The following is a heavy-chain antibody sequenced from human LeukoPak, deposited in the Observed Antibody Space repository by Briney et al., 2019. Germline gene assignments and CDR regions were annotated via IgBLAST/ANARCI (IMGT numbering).Heavy chain of an antibody. CDR3: ARDRSPYCSGGSCYRSPVYNWFDP. J-gene: IGHJ5*02. D-gene: IGHD2-15*01. CDR2: IIPIFGTA. Sequence: SVKVSCKASGYIFTNHYMHWVRQAPGQGLEWMGGIIPIFGTANYAQKFQGRVTITADESTSTAYMELSSLRSEDTAVYYCARDRSPYCSGGSCYRSPVYNWFDPWGQGTLVTVSS. V-gene: IGHV1-69*13. CDR1: GYIFTNHY.